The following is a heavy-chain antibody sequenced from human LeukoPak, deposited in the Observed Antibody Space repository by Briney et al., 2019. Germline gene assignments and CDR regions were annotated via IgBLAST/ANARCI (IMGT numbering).Heavy chain of an antibody. Sequence: GGSLRLSYAASGFTFTTYAINWVRQAPGKGLEWVSGISGGGDKTYYADSVNGRFTISRDNSKNTVSLQMSSLRAEDTALYYCAKDLALAGTGGGFDVWGQGTRVAVSS. V-gene: IGHV3-23*01. CDR2: ISGGGDKT. D-gene: IGHD6-19*01. J-gene: IGHJ3*01. CDR3: AKDLALAGTGGGFDV. CDR1: GFTFTTYA.